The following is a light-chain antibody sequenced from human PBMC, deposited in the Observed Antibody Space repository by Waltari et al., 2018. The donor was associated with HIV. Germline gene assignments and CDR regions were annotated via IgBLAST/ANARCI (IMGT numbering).Light chain of an antibody. CDR3: QTWGSGIVV. V-gene: IGLV4-69*01. Sequence: QLGLTQSPSASASLGASVKLTCTLSSGHTNYAIAWHQQRPEKGPRFLMRLNSNGSHTKGDGIPDRFSGSSSGAERYLPISSLQSEDETDYFCQTWGSGIVVFGGGTTLTVL. CDR1: SGHTNYA. CDR2: LNSNGSH. J-gene: IGLJ2*01.